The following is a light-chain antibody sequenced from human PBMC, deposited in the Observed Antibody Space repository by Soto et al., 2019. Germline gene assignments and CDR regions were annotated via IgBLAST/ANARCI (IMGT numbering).Light chain of an antibody. CDR3: QQYDSSPFT. V-gene: IGKV3-11*01. CDR1: QSVSSY. Sequence: EIVLTQSPAPLSLSPGERATLSCRASQSVSSYLAWYQQKPGQAPRLLIYDASNRASGIPARFSGSGSGTDFTLTISSLEPEDFAVYFCQQYDSSPFTFGPGTKVDIK. J-gene: IGKJ3*01. CDR2: DAS.